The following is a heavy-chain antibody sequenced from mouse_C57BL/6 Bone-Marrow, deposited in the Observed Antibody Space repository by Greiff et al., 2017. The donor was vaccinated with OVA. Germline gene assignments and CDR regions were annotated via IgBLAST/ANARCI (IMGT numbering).Heavy chain of an antibody. D-gene: IGHD2-4*01. CDR1: GFTFSDYG. Sequence: EVHLVESGGGLVQPGGSLKLSCAASGFTFSDYGMAWVRQAPRKGPEWVAFISNLAYSIYYADTVTGRFTISRENAKNTLYLEMSRLRSEDTAMYYCARRRLGDAMDYWGQGTSVTVSS. CDR3: ARRRLGDAMDY. CDR2: ISNLAYSI. J-gene: IGHJ4*01. V-gene: IGHV5-15*01.